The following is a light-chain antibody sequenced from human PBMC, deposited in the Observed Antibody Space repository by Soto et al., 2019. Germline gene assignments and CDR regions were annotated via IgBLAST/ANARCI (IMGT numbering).Light chain of an antibody. Sequence: QSVLTQPASVSGSPGQXXTXSCTGTSXDVGGYNYVSWYQQHPGKAPKLMIYDVSNRPSGVSNRFSGSKSGNTASLTISGLQAEDEADYYCSSYTSSSTLYVFGTGTKLTVL. CDR1: SXDVGGYNY. CDR3: SSYTSSSTLYV. J-gene: IGLJ1*01. V-gene: IGLV2-14*01. CDR2: DVS.